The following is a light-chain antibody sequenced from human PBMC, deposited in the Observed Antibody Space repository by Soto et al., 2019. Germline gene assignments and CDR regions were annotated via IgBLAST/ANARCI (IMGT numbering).Light chain of an antibody. CDR2: EVS. CDR1: SSDVGGHKY. J-gene: IGLJ1*01. Sequence: QSVLTHAASVSGPPGQSIAISCTGTSSDVGGHKYVSCYQQHPGKAPKLIIYEVSNRPSGVSDRFSGSKSGNTASLTISGLQAEDEADYYCYSYTSSDTRVFGTGTKVTV. V-gene: IGLV2-14*01. CDR3: YSYTSSDTRV.